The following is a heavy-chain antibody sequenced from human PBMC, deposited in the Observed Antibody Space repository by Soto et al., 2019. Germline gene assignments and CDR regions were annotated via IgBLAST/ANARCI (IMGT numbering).Heavy chain of an antibody. CDR2: VSFDSKNK. CDR1: GFSFDSFN. D-gene: IGHD5-18*01. V-gene: IGHV3-30*18. CDR3: AKETVETTYSYYGLDV. Sequence: LVESGGGVVQPGRSLTLSCAASGFSFDSFNIHWVRQAPGKGLEWVTTVSFDSKNKYYVDSVEGRFTISRDNSKNVVYLQMDNLRHEDTAVYYCAKETVETTYSYYGLDVWGPGTPVTVSS. J-gene: IGHJ6*02.